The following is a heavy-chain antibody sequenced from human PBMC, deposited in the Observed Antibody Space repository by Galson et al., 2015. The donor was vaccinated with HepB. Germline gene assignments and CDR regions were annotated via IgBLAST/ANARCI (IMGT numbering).Heavy chain of an antibody. CDR3: AKGGGFCTGGSCPYFDS. V-gene: IGHV3-23*01. D-gene: IGHD2-15*01. J-gene: IGHJ4*02. CDR2: ISDRGGST. CDR1: GFTFSGFA. Sequence: SLRLSCAASGFTFSGFAMSRVRQAPGKGLEWVSAISDRGGSTYYADSVKGRFTLSRDNFKKTLYLQMNNLRVDDTAVYYCAKGGGFCTGGSCPYFDSWGQGLLVTVSS.